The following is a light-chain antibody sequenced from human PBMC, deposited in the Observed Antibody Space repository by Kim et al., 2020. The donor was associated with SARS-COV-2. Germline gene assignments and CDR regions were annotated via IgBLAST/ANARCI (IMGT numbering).Light chain of an antibody. V-gene: IGKV1-39*01. Sequence: DIQMTQSPSFLSASVGDRVTISCRASQTIGNYLNWYQYQPGKAPILLIYAASVLQIGVPSRFSGSGSGTDFTLTISNLQPEDLATYYCQQSYTTPLNTFGQGTKLEI. CDR2: AAS. CDR3: QQSYTTPLNT. CDR1: QTIGNY. J-gene: IGKJ2*01.